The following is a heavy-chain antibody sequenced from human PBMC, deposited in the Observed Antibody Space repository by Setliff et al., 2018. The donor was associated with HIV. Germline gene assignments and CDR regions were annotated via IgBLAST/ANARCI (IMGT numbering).Heavy chain of an antibody. CDR3: ARAYNVYDYRFDSSGYDY. CDR2: ISSSGSTI. D-gene: IGHD3-22*01. Sequence: PGGSLRLSCAASGFTFSDYYMSWIRQAPGKGLEWVSYISSSGSTIYYVDSVKGRFIASTDNAKNSLFLEMNSLKAEDTAVYYCARAYNVYDYRFDSSGYDYWGQGTLVTVSS. J-gene: IGHJ4*02. V-gene: IGHV3-11*01. CDR1: GFTFSDYY.